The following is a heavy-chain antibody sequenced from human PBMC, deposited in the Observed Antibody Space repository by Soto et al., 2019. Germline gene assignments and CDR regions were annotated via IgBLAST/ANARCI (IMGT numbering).Heavy chain of an antibody. J-gene: IGHJ4*02. CDR2: IWYDGSNK. Sequence: QVQLVESGGGVVQPGRSLRLSCAASGFTFSSYGMHWVRQAPGKGLEWVAVIWYDGSNKYYADSVKGRFTISRDNSKNALYLQMNSLRAEDTAVYYCARSDVVVPAAIPPSGIDYWGQGTRVTVSS. CDR1: GFTFSSYG. D-gene: IGHD2-2*01. CDR3: ARSDVVVPAAIPPSGIDY. V-gene: IGHV3-33*01.